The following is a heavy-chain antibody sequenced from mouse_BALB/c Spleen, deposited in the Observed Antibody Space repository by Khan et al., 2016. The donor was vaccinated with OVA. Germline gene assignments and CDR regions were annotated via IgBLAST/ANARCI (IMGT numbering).Heavy chain of an antibody. CDR3: ASFHVDYYYDVDY. CDR1: GFALTSYG. Sequence: QVQLKQSGPGLVAPSQSLSITCTVSGFALTSYGVHWVRQLQGKGLEWLGVIWAGGSTNYNSDLMYRLTIRKETSKSQVFLKMKSLQTDDTVMYSCASFHVDYYYDVDYRDQGASFTVSS. D-gene: IGHD2-4*01. J-gene: IGHJ4*01. CDR2: IWAGGST. V-gene: IGHV2-9*02.